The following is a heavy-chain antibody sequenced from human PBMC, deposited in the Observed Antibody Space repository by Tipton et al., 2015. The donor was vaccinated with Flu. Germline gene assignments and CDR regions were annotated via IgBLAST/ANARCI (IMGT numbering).Heavy chain of an antibody. J-gene: IGHJ6*02. Sequence: SLRLSCAASDFNVSSKYMNWVRQAPGKGLEWVSVMFSGGSTYYADSVKGRFTISRDNSKNTLYLQMNSLRAEDTAVYYCARSITSFGVVIYYYYGMDVWGQGTTVTVSS. D-gene: IGHD3-3*01. CDR3: ARSITSFGVVIYYYYGMDV. CDR1: DFNVSSKY. V-gene: IGHV3-53*01. CDR2: MFSGGST.